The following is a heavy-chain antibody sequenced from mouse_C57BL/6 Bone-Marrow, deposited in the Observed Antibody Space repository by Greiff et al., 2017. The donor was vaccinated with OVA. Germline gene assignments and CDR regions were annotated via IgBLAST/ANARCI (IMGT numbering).Heavy chain of an antibody. CDR1: GFSLTSYG. CDR3: ARHERDYYGSSPFAY. V-gene: IGHV2-6-1*01. Sequence: VHLVESGPGLVAPSQSLSITCTVSGFSLTSYGVHWVRQPPGKGLEWLVVIWSDGSTTYNSALKSRLSISKDNSKSQVFLKMNSLQTDDTAMYYCARHERDYYGSSPFAYWGQGTLVTVSA. D-gene: IGHD1-1*01. J-gene: IGHJ3*01. CDR2: IWSDGST.